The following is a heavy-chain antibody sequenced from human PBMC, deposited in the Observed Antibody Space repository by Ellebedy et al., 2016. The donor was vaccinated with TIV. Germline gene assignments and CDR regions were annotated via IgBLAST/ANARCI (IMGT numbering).Heavy chain of an antibody. CDR2: IYNSGGT. CDR3: ATWMLYGSGSF. V-gene: IGHV4-59*11. J-gene: IGHJ4*02. CDR1: GGSITNHY. D-gene: IGHD3-10*01. Sequence: SETLSLTCTVSGGSITNHYWTWVRQAPGKGLEWIGYIYNSGGTNYSPSLKSRVTISADTSKNQFSLKLSSVTAADTAVYYCATWMLYGSGSFWGQGTLVTVSS.